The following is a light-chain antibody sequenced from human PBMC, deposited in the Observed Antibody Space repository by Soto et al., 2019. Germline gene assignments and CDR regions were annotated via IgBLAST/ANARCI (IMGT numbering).Light chain of an antibody. V-gene: IGLV2-11*01. Sequence: QSALTQPRSVSGSPGQSVTISCTGTSSDVGCYNYVSWYQQHPGKAPKLMIYDVSKRPSGVPDRFSGSKSGNTASLTISGLQAEDEADYYCCSYAGSYSYVFGTGNKLTVL. J-gene: IGLJ1*01. CDR2: DVS. CDR1: SSDVGCYNY. CDR3: CSYAGSYSYV.